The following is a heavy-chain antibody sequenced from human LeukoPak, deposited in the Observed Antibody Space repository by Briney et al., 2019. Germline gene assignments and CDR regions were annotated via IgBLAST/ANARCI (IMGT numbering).Heavy chain of an antibody. CDR3: TTSGPGYYDFWSGYYRGDY. Sequence: GGSLRLSCAASGFTFSNAWMSWVRQAPGKGLEWVGRIKSKTDGGTTDYAAPVKGRFTISRDDSKNTLYLQMNSLKTEDTAVYYCTTSGPGYYDFWSGYYRGDYWGQGTLVTVSS. V-gene: IGHV3-15*01. CDR1: GFTFSNAW. CDR2: IKSKTDGGTT. J-gene: IGHJ4*02. D-gene: IGHD3-3*01.